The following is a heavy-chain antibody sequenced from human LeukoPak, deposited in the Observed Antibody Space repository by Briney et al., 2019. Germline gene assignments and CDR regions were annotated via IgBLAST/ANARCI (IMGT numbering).Heavy chain of an antibody. Sequence: ASVKVSCKASGYTFTGYYMHWVRQAPGQGLEWMGWINPNSGGTNYAQKFQGRVTMTRDTSISTAYMELSGLRSDDTAVYYCARTDAGYSSSWYGYWGQGTLVTVSS. CDR1: GYTFTGYY. D-gene: IGHD6-13*01. CDR3: ARTDAGYSSSWYGY. CDR2: INPNSGGT. V-gene: IGHV1-2*02. J-gene: IGHJ4*02.